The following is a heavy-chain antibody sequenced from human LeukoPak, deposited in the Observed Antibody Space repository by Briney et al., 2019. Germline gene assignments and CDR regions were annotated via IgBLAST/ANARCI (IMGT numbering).Heavy chain of an antibody. CDR3: ARLWGGDNYYCGMDV. CDR1: GGAISSYY. D-gene: IGHD4-17*01. J-gene: IGHJ6*02. CDR2: IYYSGSP. Sequence: PSETLSLTCTVSGGAISSYYWSWIRQPPGKGLEWIGYIYYSGSPNYNPTLKRPVTISVDTSKNQFSLKLSSVPAADTAVYYCARLWGGDNYYCGMDVWGQGTTVTVSS. V-gene: IGHV4-59*08.